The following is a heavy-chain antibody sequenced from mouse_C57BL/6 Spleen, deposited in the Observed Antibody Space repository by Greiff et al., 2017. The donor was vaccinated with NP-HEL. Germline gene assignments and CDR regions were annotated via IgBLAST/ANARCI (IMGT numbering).Heavy chain of an antibody. CDR2: IHPNSGST. CDR1: GYTFTSYW. CDR3: ASKGGYFDV. J-gene: IGHJ1*03. Sequence: QVQLKESGAELVKPGASVKLSCKASGYTFTSYWMHWVKQRPGQGLEWIGMIHPNSGSTNYNEKFKSKATLTVDKSSSTAYMQLSSLTSEDSAVYYCASKGGYFDVWGTGTTVTVSS. V-gene: IGHV1-64*01.